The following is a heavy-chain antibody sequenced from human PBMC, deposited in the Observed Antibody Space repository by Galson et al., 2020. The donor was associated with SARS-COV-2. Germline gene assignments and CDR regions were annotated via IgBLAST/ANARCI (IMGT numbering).Heavy chain of an antibody. V-gene: IGHV3-30-3*01. J-gene: IGHJ4*02. CDR3: ARAHCSGATCYSPFH. D-gene: IGHD2-15*01. Sequence: LSLTCAASGFTFSSYAMYWVRQAPGTGLEWVAVISSDGSNKYYADSVKGRFTISRDNSKNTLYLQMNSLRAEDTAVYYCARAHCSGATCYSPFHWGQGTLVTVSS. CDR2: ISSDGSNK. CDR1: GFTFSSYA.